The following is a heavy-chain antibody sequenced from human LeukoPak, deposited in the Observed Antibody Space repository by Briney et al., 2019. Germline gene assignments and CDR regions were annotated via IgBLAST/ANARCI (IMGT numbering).Heavy chain of an antibody. CDR3: ARIPVRSAAGTLLYYFDY. D-gene: IGHD6-13*01. Sequence: RRASVKVSCKASGYTFTGYYMHWVRQAPGQGLEWMGWINPNSGGTNYAQKFQGRVTMTRDTSISTAYMELSRLRSDDTAVYYCARIPVRSAAGTLLYYFDYWGQGTLVTVSS. J-gene: IGHJ4*02. CDR1: GYTFTGYY. V-gene: IGHV1-2*02. CDR2: INPNSGGT.